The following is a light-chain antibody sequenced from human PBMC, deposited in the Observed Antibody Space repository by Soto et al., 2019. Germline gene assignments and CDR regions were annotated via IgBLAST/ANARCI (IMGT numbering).Light chain of an antibody. CDR1: ISDIGFSNY. J-gene: IGLJ1*01. CDR2: EVS. V-gene: IGLV2-14*01. CDR3: SSYSSGTTRYV. Sequence: QSALTQHASVSGSPGQSITISCTGTISDIGFSNYVSWYQQHPGKAPKLMIFEVSQRPSGVSDRFSGSKSGNTASLTISGLQAEDEADYYCSSYSSGTTRYVFGTGTKVTVL.